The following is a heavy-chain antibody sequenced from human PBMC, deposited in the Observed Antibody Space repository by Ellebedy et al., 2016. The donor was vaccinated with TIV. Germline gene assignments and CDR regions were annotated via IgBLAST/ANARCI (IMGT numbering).Heavy chain of an antibody. CDR1: GFTFNTYW. CDR3: AKDRMGVRNWYLDL. V-gene: IGHV3-23*01. J-gene: IGHJ2*01. Sequence: GESLKISCAASGFTFNTYWMHWVRQVPGKGLEWVSAISGSGGSTYYADSVKGRFTISRDDSNGTLFLKMNSLRAEDTAVYYCAKDRMGVRNWYLDLWGRGSLVTVSS. D-gene: IGHD1-26*01. CDR2: ISGSGGST.